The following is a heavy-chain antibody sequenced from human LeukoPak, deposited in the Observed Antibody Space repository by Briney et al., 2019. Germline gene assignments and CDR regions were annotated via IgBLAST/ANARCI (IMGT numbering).Heavy chain of an antibody. Sequence: SETLSLTCAVYGGSFSGYYWSWIRQPPGKGLEWIGEINHSGSTNYNPSLKSRVTISVDTSKNQFSLKLSSVTAADTAVCYCARVGDYYGSGSEYPSDYWGQGTLVTVSS. CDR1: GGSFSGYY. V-gene: IGHV4-34*01. J-gene: IGHJ4*02. D-gene: IGHD3-10*01. CDR3: ARVGDYYGSGSEYPSDY. CDR2: INHSGST.